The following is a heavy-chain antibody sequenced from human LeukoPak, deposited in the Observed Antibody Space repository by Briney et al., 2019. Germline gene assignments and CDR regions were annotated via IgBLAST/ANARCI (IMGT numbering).Heavy chain of an antibody. Sequence: GGSLRLSCAASGFRFSSYEMNWVRQAPGRGLEWVSYIGNTGRTIYYVDSVKGRFTVSRDNAKNSLYLQMNTLRVEDTAVYYCVRDATRGGDLDHWGQGTLVTVSS. CDR2: IGNTGRTI. CDR3: VRDATRGGDLDH. D-gene: IGHD2-21*01. V-gene: IGHV3-48*03. J-gene: IGHJ5*02. CDR1: GFRFSSYE.